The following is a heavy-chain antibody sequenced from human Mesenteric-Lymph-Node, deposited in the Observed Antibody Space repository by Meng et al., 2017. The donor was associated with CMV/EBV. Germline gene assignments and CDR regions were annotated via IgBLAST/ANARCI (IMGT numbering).Heavy chain of an antibody. CDR2: ISSSSSYI. CDR3: ARELPHATYYDFWSGYYSSYYGMDV. V-gene: IGHV3-21*01. Sequence: GGSLRLSCAASGFTFSSYSMNWVRQAPGKGLEWVSSISSSSSYIYYADSVKGRFTISRDNAKNSLYLQMNSLRAEDTAVYYCARELPHATYYDFWSGYYSSYYGMDVWGQGTTVTVSS. CDR1: GFTFSSYS. J-gene: IGHJ6*02. D-gene: IGHD3-3*01.